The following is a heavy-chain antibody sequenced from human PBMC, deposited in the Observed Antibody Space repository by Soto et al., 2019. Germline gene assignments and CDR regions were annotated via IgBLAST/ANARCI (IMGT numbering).Heavy chain of an antibody. V-gene: IGHV1-18*01. CDR3: ERVQVTIFGVVIIGGFDY. D-gene: IGHD3-3*01. Sequence: QVQLVQSGAEVKKPGASVKVSCKASGYTFTSYGISWVRQAPGQGLEWMGWISAYNGNTNYAQKLQGRVTMTTDTSTSTAYMELRSLRSDDTAVYYCERVQVTIFGVVIIGGFDYWGQGTLVTVSS. J-gene: IGHJ4*02. CDR2: ISAYNGNT. CDR1: GYTFTSYG.